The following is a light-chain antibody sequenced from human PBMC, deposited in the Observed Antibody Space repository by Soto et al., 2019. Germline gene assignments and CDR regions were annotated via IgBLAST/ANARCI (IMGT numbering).Light chain of an antibody. V-gene: IGLV1-51*01. CDR3: GTWDSSLSAVV. J-gene: IGLJ2*01. CDR1: SSNIGNNY. Sequence: QSVLTQPPSVSVAPGQKVTISCSGSSSNIGNNYVSWYQQLPGTAPKLLIYDNNNRPSGIPDRFSGSKSGTSGTLGITGLQTGDEADYYCGTWDSSLSAVVFGGGTKLTVL. CDR2: DNN.